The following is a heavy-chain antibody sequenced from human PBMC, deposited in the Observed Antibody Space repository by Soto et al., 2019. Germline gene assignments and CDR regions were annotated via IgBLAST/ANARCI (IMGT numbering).Heavy chain of an antibody. CDR3: ASVTSMVRGVIDNWFDA. Sequence: QVPLVQSGAEVKKPGSSVTVSCKASGGTFSSYAIHWVRQAPGQGLEWMGGIIPMYGPAKYAQRFQGRVTLTADESTTTVYMELTSLTSQDTAGYYCASVTSMVRGVIDNWFDAWGHGTLVTVSS. J-gene: IGHJ5*01. CDR2: IIPMYGPA. D-gene: IGHD3-10*01. CDR1: GGTFSSYA. V-gene: IGHV1-69*01.